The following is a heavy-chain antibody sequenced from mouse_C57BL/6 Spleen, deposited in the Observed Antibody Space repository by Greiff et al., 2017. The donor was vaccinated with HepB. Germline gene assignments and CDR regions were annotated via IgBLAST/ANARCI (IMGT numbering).Heavy chain of an antibody. V-gene: IGHV5-4*01. J-gene: IGHJ4*01. CDR2: ISDGGSYT. CDR3: AREGGMDY. Sequence: EVKLMESGGGLVKPGGSLKLSCAASGFTFSSYAMSWVRQTPEKRLEWVATISDGGSYTYYPDNVKGRFTISRDNAKNNLYLQMSHLKSEDTAMYYCAREGGMDYWGQGTSVTVSS. CDR1: GFTFSSYA.